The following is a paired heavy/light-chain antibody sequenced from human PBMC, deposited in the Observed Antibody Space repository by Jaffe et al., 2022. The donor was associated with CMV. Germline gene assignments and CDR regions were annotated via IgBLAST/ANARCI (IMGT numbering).Light chain of an antibody. J-gene: IGKJ1*01. V-gene: IGKV3-20*01. CDR2: GSS. Sequence: EIVLTQSPGILSLSPGERATLSCRASQGVSSSFLAWYQHKPGQAPRLLIYGSSSRATGIPDRFSGSGSGTDFTLTISRLEPEDFAVYYCQQYGSSPVTFGQGTKVEIK. CDR3: QQYGSSPVT. CDR1: QGVSSSF.
Heavy chain of an antibody. Sequence: QVQLVQSGTEVKKPGASVKVSCKASGYTFTGYYMHWVRQAPGQGLEWMGWINPKSGGTNYAQKFQGRVTMTRDTSISTVYMELSRLRSDDTAVYFCAREGSVQGFRNRVWFDPWGQGTLVTVSS. V-gene: IGHV1-2*02. J-gene: IGHJ5*02. CDR2: INPKSGGT. D-gene: IGHD1-1*01. CDR3: AREGSVQGFRNRVWFDP. CDR1: GYTFTGYY.